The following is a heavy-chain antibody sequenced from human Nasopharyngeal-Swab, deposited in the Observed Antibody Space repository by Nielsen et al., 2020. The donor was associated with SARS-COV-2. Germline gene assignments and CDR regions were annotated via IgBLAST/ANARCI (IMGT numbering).Heavy chain of an antibody. J-gene: IGHJ6*03. Sequence: SQTLSLTCGVSGVSIYSGAYYLTWLRQLPGKGLEWIGNIYFGGTYYNPSLESRLIISMDTSKNQFSLTLASVTAADTAVYYCARDRRTGYMDVWGKGTAVTVSS. CDR2: IYFGGT. V-gene: IGHV4-31*02. D-gene: IGHD1-14*01. CDR1: GVSIYSGAYY. CDR3: ARDRRTGYMDV.